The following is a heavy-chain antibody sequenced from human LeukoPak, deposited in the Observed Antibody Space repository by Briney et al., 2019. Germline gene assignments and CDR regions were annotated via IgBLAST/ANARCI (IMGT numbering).Heavy chain of an antibody. CDR3: ARRVGFPYGGKGGVDV. CDR2: IFYGGYT. J-gene: IGHJ6*02. D-gene: IGHD1-26*01. V-gene: IGHV4-30-4*01. Sequence: SQTLSLTCTVSGGSITSGEYYWNWIRQSPGKGLEWIGSIFYGGYTDYNPSLMSRVAISEDTSRNQFFLNVTSMTGADTAVYFCARRVGFPYGGKGGVDVGGQGTAVTVSS. CDR1: GGSITSGEYY.